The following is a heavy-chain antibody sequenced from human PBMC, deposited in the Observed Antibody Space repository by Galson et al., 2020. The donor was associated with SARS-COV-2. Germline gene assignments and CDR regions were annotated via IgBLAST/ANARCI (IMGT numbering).Heavy chain of an antibody. CDR3: ARQGYSSSWYPHGFDY. CDR1: GYSFTSYW. D-gene: IGHD6-13*01. J-gene: IGHJ4*02. V-gene: IGHV5-51*01. Sequence: GESLKISCKGSGYSFTSYWNGWVRQMPGKGLEWMGIIYPGDSDTRYSPSFQGQVTISADKSISTAYLQWSSLKASDTAMYYCARQGYSSSWYPHGFDYWGQGTLVTVSS. CDR2: IYPGDSDT.